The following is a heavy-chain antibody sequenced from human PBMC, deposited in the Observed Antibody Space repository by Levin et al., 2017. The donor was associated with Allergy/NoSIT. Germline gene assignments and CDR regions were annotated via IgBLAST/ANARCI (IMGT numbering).Heavy chain of an antibody. J-gene: IGHJ5*02. CDR3: AKAGYSSTWYRAWFDP. Sequence: PSETLSLICAVNGESLSGYYWSWIRQPPGKGLEWIGEINHSGSTNYKQSLKSRITVSVDTSKNQFSLKLRSVTAADTAVYYCAKAGYSSTWYRAWFDPWGQGTLVTVSS. D-gene: IGHD6-13*01. V-gene: IGHV4-34*01. CDR1: GESLSGYY. CDR2: INHSGST.